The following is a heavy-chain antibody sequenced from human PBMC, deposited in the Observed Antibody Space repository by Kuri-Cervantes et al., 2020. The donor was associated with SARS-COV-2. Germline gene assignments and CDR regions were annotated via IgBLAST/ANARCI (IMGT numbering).Heavy chain of an antibody. D-gene: IGHD1-1*01. CDR2: IIENGADI. V-gene: IGHV3-23*01. CDR3: VRDGDHWNFDY. J-gene: IGHJ4*02. Sequence: LSLTCAASGFTFSRHAMSWFCQAPGKGLEWISTIIENGADIYYADSVKGRFTLSRDNAKNMLFLQMNSLRAEDTAVYYCVRDGDHWNFDYWGQGTLVTVSS. CDR1: GFTFSRHA.